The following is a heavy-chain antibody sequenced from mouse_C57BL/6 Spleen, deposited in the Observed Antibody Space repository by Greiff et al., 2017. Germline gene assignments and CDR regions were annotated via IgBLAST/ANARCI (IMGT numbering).Heavy chain of an antibody. CDR1: GYTFPSYW. CDR3: ARGRGYFDY. V-gene: IGHV1-69*01. Sequence: QVQLQQPGAELVMPGASVKLSCKASGYTFPSYWMHWVKQRPGQGLEWIGEIDPSDSYTNYNQKFKGKSTLTVDKSSSTAYMQLSSLTSEDSAVYYCARGRGYFDYWGQGTTLTVSS. J-gene: IGHJ2*01. CDR2: IDPSDSYT.